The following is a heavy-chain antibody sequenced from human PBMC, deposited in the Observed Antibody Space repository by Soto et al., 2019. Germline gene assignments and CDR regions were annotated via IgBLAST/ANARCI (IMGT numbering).Heavy chain of an antibody. CDR1: GYTFARHA. J-gene: IGHJ6*02. CDR3: ATKSYYDDRGYYYPSYYYGMDV. D-gene: IGHD3-22*01. V-gene: IGHV1-3*01. CDR2: INAGNGNT. Sequence: ASVKVSCKASGYTFARHAIHWVRQAPGQRPEWMGWINAGNGNTKYSQKFQGRVTITRDTSATTAYMELSSLRSEDTAVYYCATKSYYDDRGYYYPSYYYGMDVWGQGTTVTVSS.